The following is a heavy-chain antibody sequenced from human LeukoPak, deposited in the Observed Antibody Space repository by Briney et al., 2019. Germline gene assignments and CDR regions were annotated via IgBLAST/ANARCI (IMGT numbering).Heavy chain of an antibody. Sequence: ASVKVSFKASGYTFTNYYMHWVRQAPGQGLEWMGIINPSAGSTNSAQKFQGRVTMTRDTSTSTVYMELSSLRSEDSAVYYCARDVLFCGTTTCSLKGPMDVWGQGTTVTVSS. V-gene: IGHV1-46*01. CDR3: ARDVLFCGTTTCSLKGPMDV. CDR1: GYTFTNYY. CDR2: INPSAGST. D-gene: IGHD2-2*01. J-gene: IGHJ6*02.